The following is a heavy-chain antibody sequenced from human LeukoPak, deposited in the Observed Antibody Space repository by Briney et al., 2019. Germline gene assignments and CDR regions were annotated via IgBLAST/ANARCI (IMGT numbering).Heavy chain of an antibody. Sequence: ASVKVSCKASGYTFTSYDINWVRQATGQGLEWMGWMNPNSGNTNYAQKLQGRVTMTTDTSTSTAYMELRSLRSDDTAVYHCARWSFNFGFDYWGQGTLVTVSS. CDR2: MNPNSGNT. CDR1: GYTFTSYD. V-gene: IGHV1-18*01. CDR3: ARWSFNFGFDY. J-gene: IGHJ4*02. D-gene: IGHD1-26*01.